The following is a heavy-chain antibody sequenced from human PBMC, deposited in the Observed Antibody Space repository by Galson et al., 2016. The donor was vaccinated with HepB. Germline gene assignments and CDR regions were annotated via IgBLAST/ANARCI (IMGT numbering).Heavy chain of an antibody. CDR3: ARHYGYNYGHVDY. J-gene: IGHJ4*02. Sequence: SETLSLTCTASGGSISSVGYYWGWIRQPPGKGLEWIGSIYFNGRAYSIPSLKSRVTISVDTSKNQFSLKLSSVTAADMAVYYCARHYGYNYGHVDYWGQGTLVTVSS. V-gene: IGHV4-39*01. D-gene: IGHD5-24*01. CDR1: GGSISSVGYY. CDR2: IYFNGRA.